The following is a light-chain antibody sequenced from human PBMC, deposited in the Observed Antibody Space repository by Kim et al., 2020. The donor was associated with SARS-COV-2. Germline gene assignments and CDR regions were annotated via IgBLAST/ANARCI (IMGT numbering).Light chain of an antibody. CDR2: GNT. CDR3: QSYDSSLSGVV. Sequence: QRVTISCTGSSSNIGAGYAVHWYQQLPGTAPKPLIYGNTNRPSGVPDRFSGSKSGTSASLAITGLQAEDEADYYCQSYDSSLSGVVFGGGTKLTVL. J-gene: IGLJ2*01. V-gene: IGLV1-40*01. CDR1: SSNIGAGYA.